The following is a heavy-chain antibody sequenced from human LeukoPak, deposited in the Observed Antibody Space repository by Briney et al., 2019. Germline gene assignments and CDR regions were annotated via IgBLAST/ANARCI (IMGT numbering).Heavy chain of an antibody. CDR2: INPNRGGT. V-gene: IGHV1-2*02. D-gene: IGHD3-10*01. J-gene: IGHJ5*02. CDR1: GYTFTGYY. CDR3: ARHSVWFGRGRWLAP. Sequence: ASLKVSCKASGYTFTGYYMHWVRQAPGQGLEWMGWINPNRGGTNYAQQFQGRVTMTRETSISTAYMERSRLRSDDTAVSYCARHSVWFGRGRWLAPWGQGTLVTVSS.